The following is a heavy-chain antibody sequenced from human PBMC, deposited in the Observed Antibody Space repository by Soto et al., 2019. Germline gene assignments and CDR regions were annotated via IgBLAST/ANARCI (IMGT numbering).Heavy chain of an antibody. J-gene: IGHJ4*02. CDR3: AREAAWCLGEWDVSSIPDY. CDR2: ISAYNGNT. CDR1: GYTFTSYG. Sequence: QVQLVQSGAEVKKPGASVKVSCKASGYTFTSYGISWVRQAPGQGLEWMGWISAYNGNTNYAQKLQGRVTMTTDTTTSTAYVEPRSPRSDDTAGQYCAREAAWCLGEWDVSSIPDYWGQGTLVTVAS. D-gene: IGHD3-16*01. V-gene: IGHV1-18*01.